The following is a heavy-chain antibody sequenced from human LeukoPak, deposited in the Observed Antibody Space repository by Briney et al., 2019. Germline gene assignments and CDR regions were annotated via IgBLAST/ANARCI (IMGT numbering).Heavy chain of an antibody. D-gene: IGHD6-13*01. CDR3: ARGEAVPLIGPIAPLDH. CDR1: GYTFTSYY. V-gene: IGHV1-46*01. Sequence: GASVKVSCKASGYTFTSYYMHWVRQAPGQGLEWMGIINPSGGSTSYAQKFQGRVTMTRDTSTSTVYMELSSLRSEDTAVYYCARGEAVPLIGPIAPLDHWGQGTLVTVSS. J-gene: IGHJ4*02. CDR2: INPSGGST.